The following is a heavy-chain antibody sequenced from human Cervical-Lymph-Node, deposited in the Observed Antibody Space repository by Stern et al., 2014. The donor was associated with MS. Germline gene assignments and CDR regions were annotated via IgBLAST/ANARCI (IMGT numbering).Heavy chain of an antibody. J-gene: IGHJ6*02. CDR1: GFNFSSYA. D-gene: IGHD3-10*01. V-gene: IGHV3-30-3*01. CDR2: ISYDGSKA. Sequence: VQLEESGGGVVQPGRSLRLSCAATGFNFSSYAVQLVRQAPGKGLEWVAVISYDGSKAYYADTVECRFTISRDNSKKTLFLQMNSLRLEDTADYYCARDLLWFGEFDWGAMDVWGHGTTVTVSS. CDR3: ARDLLWFGEFDWGAMDV.